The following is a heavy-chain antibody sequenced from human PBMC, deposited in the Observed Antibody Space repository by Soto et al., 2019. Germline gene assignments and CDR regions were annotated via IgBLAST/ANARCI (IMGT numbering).Heavy chain of an antibody. CDR2: INHIGST. CDR3: ARGVAMDLVVRSDTSDNYYFDS. D-gene: IGHD2-15*01. V-gene: IGHV4-34*01. Sequence: PSETLSLTCAVYGGSFSGHYWTWIRQPPGKGLEWIGEINHIGSTNYSPSLKSRVTISADTSKNQFSLRLYSLTAADTAVYYCARGVAMDLVVRSDTSDNYYFDSWGQGTLVTVSS. J-gene: IGHJ4*02. CDR1: GGSFSGHY.